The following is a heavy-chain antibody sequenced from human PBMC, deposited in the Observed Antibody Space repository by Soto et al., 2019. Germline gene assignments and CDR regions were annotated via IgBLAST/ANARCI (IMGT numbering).Heavy chain of an antibody. CDR2: IIPIFGTA. CDR3: ARLPYSGSNY. J-gene: IGHJ4*02. D-gene: IGHD1-26*01. V-gene: IGHV1-69*13. Sequence: ASVKVSCKASGCTFSSYATSCVRQAPGQVLEWMGGIIPIFGTANYAQKFQGRVTITADESTSTAYMELSSLRSEDTAVYYCARLPYSGSNYWGQGTLVTVSS. CDR1: GCTFSSYA.